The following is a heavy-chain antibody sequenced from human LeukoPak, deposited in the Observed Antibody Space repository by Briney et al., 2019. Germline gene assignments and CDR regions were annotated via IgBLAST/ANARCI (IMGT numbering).Heavy chain of an antibody. V-gene: IGHV3-23*01. CDR2: ISGSGGST. D-gene: IGHD6-19*01. CDR1: GFTFSGYA. Sequence: GGSLRLSCAASGFTFSGYAMSWVRQAPGKGLEWVSAISGSGGSTYYADSVKGRFTISRDNSKNTLYLQMNSLRAEDTAVYYCAKEGGFGYSSGWYDAFDIWGQGTMVTVSS. CDR3: AKEGGFGYSSGWYDAFDI. J-gene: IGHJ3*02.